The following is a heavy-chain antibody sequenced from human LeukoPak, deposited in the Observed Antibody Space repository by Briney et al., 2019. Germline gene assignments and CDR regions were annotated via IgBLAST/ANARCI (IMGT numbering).Heavy chain of an antibody. CDR1: GFTFSSYV. CDR2: ISYDGSNK. Sequence: GGSLRLSCAASGFTFSSYVMHWVRQAPGKGLEWVAVISYDGSNKYYADSVKGRFTISRDNSKNTLYLQMNSLRAEDTAVYYCARDRMIVVHNWFDPWGQGTLVTVSS. V-gene: IGHV3-30*04. D-gene: IGHD3-22*01. J-gene: IGHJ5*02. CDR3: ARDRMIVVHNWFDP.